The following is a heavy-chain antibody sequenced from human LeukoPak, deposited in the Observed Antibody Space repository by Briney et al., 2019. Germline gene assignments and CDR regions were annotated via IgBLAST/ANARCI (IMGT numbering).Heavy chain of an antibody. CDR2: IYPGDSDT. CDR1: GYTFTSYW. J-gene: IGHJ4*02. D-gene: IGHD6-19*01. V-gene: IGHV5-51*01. Sequence: GESLKISCKGSGYTFTSYWIGWVRQMPGKGLEWMGIIYPGDSDTRYNPSFQGQVTISADKSTSTAYLQLSSLKASDTAMYYCARRYTSGETFEYWGQGTLVTVSS. CDR3: ARRYTSGETFEY.